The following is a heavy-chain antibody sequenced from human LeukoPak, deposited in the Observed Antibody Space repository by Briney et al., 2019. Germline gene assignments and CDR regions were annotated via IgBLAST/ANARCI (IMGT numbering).Heavy chain of an antibody. Sequence: RTSETLSLTCTVSGVSISSGDYYWSWIRQPPGKGLEWIGYTYYSGGTYYNPSLKSRVTMSVDTSKNQFSLKLSSVTAADTAVYYCAREDPQTTVPEGMDVWGQGTTVTVSS. J-gene: IGHJ6*02. CDR2: TYYSGGT. D-gene: IGHD4-17*01. CDR1: GVSISSGDYY. V-gene: IGHV4-30-4*02. CDR3: AREDPQTTVPEGMDV.